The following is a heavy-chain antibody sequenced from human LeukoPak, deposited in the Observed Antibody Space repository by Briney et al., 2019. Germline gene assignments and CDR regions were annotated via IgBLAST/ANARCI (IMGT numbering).Heavy chain of an antibody. CDR1: GGSISSSNW. D-gene: IGHD3-22*01. J-gene: IGHJ3*02. CDR3: ARGDSSGWTEGAFEI. Sequence: PSETQSLTCAVSGGSISSSNWWSWVRQPPEKGLEWIGEIYHSGSTKYNSSLKSRVTISVDKSKNQFSLKLTSVTAADTAVYYCARGDSSGWTEGAFEIWGQGTMVTVSS. CDR2: IYHSGST. V-gene: IGHV4-4*02.